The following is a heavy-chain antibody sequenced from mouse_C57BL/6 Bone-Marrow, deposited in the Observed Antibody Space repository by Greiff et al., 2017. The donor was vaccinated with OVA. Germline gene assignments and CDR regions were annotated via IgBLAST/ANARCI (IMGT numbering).Heavy chain of an antibody. CDR1: GYTFTSYG. J-gene: IGHJ2*01. D-gene: IGHD2-3*01. V-gene: IGHV1-81*01. CDR2: IYPRSGNT. CDR3: ARKRAMRWLLRDFY. Sequence: QVQLQQSGAELARPGASVKLSCKASGYTFTSYGISWVKQRTGQGLEWIGEIYPRSGNTYYNEKFKGKATLTADKSSSTAYMELRSLTSEDSAVYFCARKRAMRWLLRDFYWGQGTTLTVSS.